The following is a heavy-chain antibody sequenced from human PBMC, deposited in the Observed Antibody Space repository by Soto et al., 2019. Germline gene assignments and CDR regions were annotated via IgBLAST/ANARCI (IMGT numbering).Heavy chain of an antibody. CDR3: ASGHDAYKVRY. Sequence: QVQLQESGPGLVKPSQTLSLTCTVSGGSISSGGTGSYWTWIRQLPGKGLEWIGYICYTGNTYYNPSLKSRPTITIDTSENQFSLKLPSVTAADTAVYFCASGHDAYKVRYWGQGTLVTVSS. CDR2: ICYTGNT. D-gene: IGHD1-1*01. CDR1: GGSISSGGTGSY. V-gene: IGHV4-31*03. J-gene: IGHJ4*02.